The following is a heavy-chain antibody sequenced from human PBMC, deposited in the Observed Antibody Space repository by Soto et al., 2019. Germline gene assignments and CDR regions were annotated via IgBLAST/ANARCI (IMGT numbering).Heavy chain of an antibody. CDR2: ISAYNGNT. CDR1: GYTFTSYR. J-gene: IGHJ4*02. CDR3: ARGISSSDPFDY. Sequence: GASVKVSCKASGYTFTSYRMSWVRQAPGQGLECMGCISAYNGNTNDAQKPQGRVTMTTDTSTSTAYMELRSLRSDDTAVYYCARGISSSDPFDYWGQGTLVTVSS. D-gene: IGHD6-6*01. V-gene: IGHV1-18*01.